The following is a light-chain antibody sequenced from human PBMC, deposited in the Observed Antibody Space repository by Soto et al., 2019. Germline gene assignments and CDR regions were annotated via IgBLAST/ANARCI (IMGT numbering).Light chain of an antibody. CDR2: DDN. Sequence: QSVLTQPPSVSAAPGQQVTISCSGSSCNIGGNSVSWYQQRPGTAPKLLIYDDNKRPSGIPDRFSGSKSGTSATLGITGFQTGDEADYYCGSWDSSLSAYVFGTGTKVTVL. V-gene: IGLV1-51*01. CDR3: GSWDSSLSAYV. J-gene: IGLJ1*01. CDR1: SCNIGGNS.